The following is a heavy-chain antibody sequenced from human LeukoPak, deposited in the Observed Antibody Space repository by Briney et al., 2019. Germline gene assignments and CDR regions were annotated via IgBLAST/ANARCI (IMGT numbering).Heavy chain of an antibody. CDR3: ARAPGANVAEYFQH. CDR1: GYTFTSFD. J-gene: IGHJ1*01. D-gene: IGHD4/OR15-4a*01. CDR2: MKSNNGHT. V-gene: IGHV1-8*01. Sequence: ASVKVSCKASGYTFTSFDFNWVRQATAQGLKWMGWMKSNNGHTGYAQKFQGRVTMTRDTPISTAYMELSSLRSEDTAVYYCARAPGANVAEYFQHWGQGTLVTVSS.